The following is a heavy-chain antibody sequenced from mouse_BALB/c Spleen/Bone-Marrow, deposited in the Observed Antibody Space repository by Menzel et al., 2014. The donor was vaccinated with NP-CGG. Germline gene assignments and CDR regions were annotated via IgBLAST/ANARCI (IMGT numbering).Heavy chain of an antibody. CDR2: IRNKAYGYTT. V-gene: IGHV7-3*02. J-gene: IGHJ4*01. CDR3: ARFPMDY. CDR1: GFTFTDYY. Sequence: EVQRVESGGGLVQPGGSLRLSCTTSGFTFTDYYMSWVRQPPGKALEWLAFIRNKAYGYTTEYSASVRGRFTISRDNSQSILYLQMNTLRAEDSATYYCARFPMDYWGQGTSVTVSS.